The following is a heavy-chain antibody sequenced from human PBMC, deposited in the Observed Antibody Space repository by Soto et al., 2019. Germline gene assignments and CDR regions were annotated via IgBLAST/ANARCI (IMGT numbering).Heavy chain of an antibody. V-gene: IGHV1-2*02. CDR3: GRGRSGQIVVFY. D-gene: IGHD1-26*01. CDR1: GYTFTGHY. Sequence: RASVKVSCKASGYTFTGHYIHWVRQAPEQGPEWMGEIGPESGATRYAQRFQGRVTMTRDMSITTVYMELNNLSPDDTAVYYCGRGRSGQIVVFYWGQGTPVTGSS. J-gene: IGHJ4*02. CDR2: IGPESGAT.